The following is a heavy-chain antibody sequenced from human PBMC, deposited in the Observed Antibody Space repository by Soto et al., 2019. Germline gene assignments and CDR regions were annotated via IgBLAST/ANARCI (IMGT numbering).Heavy chain of an antibody. CDR1: GLTCSSLA. J-gene: IGHJ4*02. D-gene: IGHD6-19*01. Sequence: GRSLRLSCAAPGLTCSSLAMGWVRQAPGKGLEWVSAIDYSGGIRYYADSVKGRFTISRDNSKSTLYLQMNSLWPEDTAVYYCAIVATRAGGWYYFSYWGRGAPDTV. CDR2: IDYSGGIR. CDR3: AIVATRAGGWYYFSY. V-gene: IGHV3-23*01.